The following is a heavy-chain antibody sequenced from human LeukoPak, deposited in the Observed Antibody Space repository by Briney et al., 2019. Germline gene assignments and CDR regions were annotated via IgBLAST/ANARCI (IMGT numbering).Heavy chain of an antibody. J-gene: IGHJ4*02. Sequence: PGGSLRLSCAASGFSFSNYAMSWVRQAPGKGLEWVSVISGSAGTIRYADSVKGRFTISRDNSENTVCLQMNNLRAEDTAVYYCAGRVTGYSSGYVYWGQGTLVTVSS. D-gene: IGHD5-18*01. CDR2: ISGSAGTI. CDR1: GFSFSNYA. CDR3: AGRVTGYSSGYVY. V-gene: IGHV3-23*01.